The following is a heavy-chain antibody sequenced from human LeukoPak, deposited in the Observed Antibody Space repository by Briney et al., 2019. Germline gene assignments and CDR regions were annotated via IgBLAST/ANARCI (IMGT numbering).Heavy chain of an antibody. Sequence: SVKVSCKASGGTFSSYAISWVRQAPGQGLEWMGGIIPIFGTANYAQKFQGRVTITADESTSTANMELSSLRSEDTAVYYCARVGYYYDSSGYDDAAFDIWGQGTMVTVSS. CDR1: GGTFSSYA. V-gene: IGHV1-69*13. CDR3: ARVGYYYDSSGYDDAAFDI. CDR2: IIPIFGTA. D-gene: IGHD3-22*01. J-gene: IGHJ3*02.